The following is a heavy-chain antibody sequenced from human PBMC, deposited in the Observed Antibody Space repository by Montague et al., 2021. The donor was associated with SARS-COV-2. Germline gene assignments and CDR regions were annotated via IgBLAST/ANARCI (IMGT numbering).Heavy chain of an antibody. D-gene: IGHD3-10*01. J-gene: IGHJ4*02. V-gene: IGHV4-39*01. CDR2: IYYSGST. Sequence: SETLSLTCTVSGGSISSSSYYWGWIRQPPGKGLEWIGSIYYSGSTYYNPSLNSRVTISVDTSKNQLSLKLSSVTAADTAVYYCARHYYGSGSYYLGEFDYWGQGTLVTVSS. CDR3: ARHYYGSGSYYLGEFDY. CDR1: GGSISSSSYY.